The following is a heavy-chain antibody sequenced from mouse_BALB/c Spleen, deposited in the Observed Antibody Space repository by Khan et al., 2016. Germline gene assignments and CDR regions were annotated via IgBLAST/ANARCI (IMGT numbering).Heavy chain of an antibody. Sequence: EVQLQESGPSLAKPSQTLSLTCSVTGDSITSGYWNWIRKFPGNRLEYMGYISYSGNTYYNPFLKSRISITRDTSKNQHYLQLISVTTEDTATYYCASSNSNAAWFAYWGQGTLVTVSA. V-gene: IGHV3-8*02. CDR2: ISYSGNT. CDR3: ASSNSNAAWFAY. J-gene: IGHJ3*01. CDR1: GDSITSGY.